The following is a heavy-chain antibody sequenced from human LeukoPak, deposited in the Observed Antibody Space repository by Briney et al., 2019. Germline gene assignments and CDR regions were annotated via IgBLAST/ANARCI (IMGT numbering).Heavy chain of an antibody. CDR3: ARDRSTPDY. Sequence: GGSLRLYCTASGFTFSDYYMSWIRQAPGRGLEWVSYISSSGDTRYYADSMKGRLTISRDNAKNSQYLQISSLRAEDTAIYYCARDRSTPDYWGQGTLVTVSS. CDR2: ISSSGDTR. D-gene: IGHD2-15*01. CDR1: GFTFSDYY. J-gene: IGHJ4*02. V-gene: IGHV3-11*01.